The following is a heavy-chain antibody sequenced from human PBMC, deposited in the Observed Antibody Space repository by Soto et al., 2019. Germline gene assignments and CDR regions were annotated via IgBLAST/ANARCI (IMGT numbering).Heavy chain of an antibody. CDR1: GFTFSSYA. J-gene: IGHJ4*02. CDR2: IGIGGDT. D-gene: IGHD3-3*01. Sequence: HPGGSLRLSCAASGFTFSSYAMTWVRQAPGKGLEWVSAIGIGGDTYHAASVKGRFTISRGNSKNTLYLQMNSLRAEDTAVYYCARGRAVYDFWSGYYFYYWGQGTLVTVSS. V-gene: IGHV3-23*01. CDR3: ARGRAVYDFWSGYYFYY.